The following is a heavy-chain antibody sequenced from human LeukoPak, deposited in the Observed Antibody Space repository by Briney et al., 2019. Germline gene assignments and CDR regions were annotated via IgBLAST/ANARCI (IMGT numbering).Heavy chain of an antibody. V-gene: IGHV1-46*01. J-gene: IGHJ6*03. CDR2: INPSGGST. CDR3: ARDGYRVVVVAATLNYYMDA. Sequence: GASVKVSCKASGYTFTSYYMHWVRQAPGQGLEWMGIINPSGGSTSYAQKFQGRVTMTRDTSRSTVYMELSSLRSEDTAVYYCARDGYRVVVVAATLNYYMDAWGKGTTVTVSS. CDR1: GYTFTSYY. D-gene: IGHD2-15*01.